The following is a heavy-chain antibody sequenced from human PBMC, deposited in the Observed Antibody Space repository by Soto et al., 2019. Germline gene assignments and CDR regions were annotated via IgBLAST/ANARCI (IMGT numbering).Heavy chain of an antibody. CDR3: AREGCIAAAGTNYGMDV. CDR1: GGTLSSNSAA. CDR2: TYYRSKWYN. Sequence: QTLSLTRALSGGTLSSNSAAWNWIRQSPSRGLEWLGRTYYRSKWYNDYAVSVKSRITINPDTSKNQFSLQLNSVPPEDTAVYYCAREGCIAAAGTNYGMDVWGQGTTVTGSS. J-gene: IGHJ6*02. D-gene: IGHD6-13*01. V-gene: IGHV6-1*01.